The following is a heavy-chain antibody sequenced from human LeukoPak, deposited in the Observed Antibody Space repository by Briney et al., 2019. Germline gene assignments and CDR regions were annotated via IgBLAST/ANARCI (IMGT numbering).Heavy chain of an antibody. D-gene: IGHD3-10*01. Sequence: VASVKVSCKASGGTFSSYAISWVRQAPGQGLEWMGGIIPIFGTANYAQKFQGRVTITADESTSTAYMELSSLRSEDTAVYYCAIAHDGSDTMPNYYFDYWGQGTLVTVSS. CDR2: IIPIFGTA. J-gene: IGHJ4*02. CDR3: AIAHDGSDTMPNYYFDY. CDR1: GGTFSSYA. V-gene: IGHV1-69*01.